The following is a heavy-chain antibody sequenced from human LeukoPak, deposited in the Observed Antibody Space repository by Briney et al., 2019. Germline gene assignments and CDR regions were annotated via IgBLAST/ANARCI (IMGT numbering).Heavy chain of an antibody. CDR3: ARVGGMTILTAYYFDC. CDR2: IIPILGIA. J-gene: IGHJ4*02. Sequence: SVKVSCKASGGTFSSYAISWVRQAPGQGLEWMGRIIPILGIANYAQKFQGRVTITADKSTSTAYMELSSLRSEDTAVYYCARVGGMTILTAYYFDCWGQGTLVTVSS. V-gene: IGHV1-69*04. D-gene: IGHD3-9*01. CDR1: GGTFSSYA.